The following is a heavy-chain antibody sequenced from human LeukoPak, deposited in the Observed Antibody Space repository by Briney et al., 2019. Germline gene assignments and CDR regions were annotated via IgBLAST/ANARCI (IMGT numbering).Heavy chain of an antibody. V-gene: IGHV3-30*18. CDR3: AKDTEDIVVVPAATPFDY. CDR2: ISYDGSNK. CDR1: GFTFSSYG. J-gene: IGHJ4*02. D-gene: IGHD2-2*01. Sequence: GGSLRLSCAASGFTFSSYGMHWVRQAPGKGLEWVAVISYDGSNKYYADSVKGRFTISRDNSKNTLYLQMNSLRAEDTAVYYCAKDTEDIVVVPAATPFDYWGQGTLVTVSS.